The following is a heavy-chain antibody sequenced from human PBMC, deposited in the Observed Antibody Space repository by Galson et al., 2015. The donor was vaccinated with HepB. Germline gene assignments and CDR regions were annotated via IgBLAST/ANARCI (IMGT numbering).Heavy chain of an antibody. CDR3: ARDIKSEYYFDY. V-gene: IGHV3-21*01. CDR2: ISSSSSYI. Sequence: SLRLSCAASGFTFSSYSMNWVRQAPGKGLEWVSSISSSSSYIYYADSVKGRFTISRDNAKNSLYLQMNSLRAEDTAVYYCARDIKSEYYFDYWGQGTLVTVSS. J-gene: IGHJ4*02. D-gene: IGHD1-14*01. CDR1: GFTFSSYS.